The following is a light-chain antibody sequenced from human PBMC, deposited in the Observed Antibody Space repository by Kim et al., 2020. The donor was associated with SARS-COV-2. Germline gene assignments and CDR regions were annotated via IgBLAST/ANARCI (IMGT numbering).Light chain of an antibody. CDR1: SSDVGGYHY. V-gene: IGLV2-8*01. CDR2: YVS. CDR3: SSYAGNNKLI. J-gene: IGLJ2*01. Sequence: QSALTQPPSASGSPGQSVTISCTGTSSDVGGYHYVSWCQQHPGKAPKLMIYYVSQRPSGVPDRFSGSKSGNTASLTVSQLQAEDEADYYCSSYAGNNKLIFGGGTQLTVL.